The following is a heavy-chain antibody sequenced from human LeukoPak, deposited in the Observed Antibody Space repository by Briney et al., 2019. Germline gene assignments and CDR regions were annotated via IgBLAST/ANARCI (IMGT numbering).Heavy chain of an antibody. J-gene: IGHJ4*02. CDR3: AKATLMVVAATRFDY. CDR1: GFTFSSYA. Sequence: PGRSLRLSCAASGFTFSSYAMSWVRQAPGKGLEWVSAISGSGGSTYYADSVKGRFTISRDNSKNTLYLQMNSLRAEDTAVYYCAKATLMVVAATRFDYWGQGTLVTVSS. D-gene: IGHD2-15*01. CDR2: ISGSGGST. V-gene: IGHV3-23*01.